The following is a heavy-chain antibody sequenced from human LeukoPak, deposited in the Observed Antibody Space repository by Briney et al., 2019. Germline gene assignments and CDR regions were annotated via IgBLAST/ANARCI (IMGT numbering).Heavy chain of an antibody. CDR1: GFTFSSHA. CDR3: AKDGGWYELYYMDV. V-gene: IGHV3-30*02. D-gene: IGHD6-19*01. J-gene: IGHJ6*03. CDR2: IRNDGSHK. Sequence: GGSLRISCAASGFTFSSHAMSWVRQAPGKGLEWVAFIRNDGSHKSYADSVKGRFTISRDNSKNTLFLQMNSLRPEDTSAYYCAKDGGWYELYYMDVWGTGTMVTVSS.